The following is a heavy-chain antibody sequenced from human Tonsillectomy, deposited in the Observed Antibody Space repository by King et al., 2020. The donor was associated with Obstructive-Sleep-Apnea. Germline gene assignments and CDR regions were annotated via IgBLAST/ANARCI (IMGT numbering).Heavy chain of an antibody. D-gene: IGHD1-26*01. Sequence: QLVQSGTEVKKPGASVKVSCKASGYTFTSYGVSWVRQAPGQGLEWMGWITAYNGHTDYAQNLQGRVTMTTDTSTNTAYVELRSLRSDDTAVYYCARSPLPTRPYNMDVWGQGTTVTVSS. J-gene: IGHJ6*02. V-gene: IGHV1-18*01. CDR2: ITAYNGHT. CDR3: ARSPLPTRPYNMDV. CDR1: GYTFTSYG.